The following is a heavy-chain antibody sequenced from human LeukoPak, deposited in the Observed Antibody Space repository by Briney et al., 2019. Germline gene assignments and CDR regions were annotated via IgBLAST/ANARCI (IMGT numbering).Heavy chain of an antibody. J-gene: IGHJ4*02. D-gene: IGHD1-26*01. V-gene: IGHV1-18*01. CDR3: AKIIVGALGALDY. CDR1: DYTFISYG. Sequence: ASVKVSCKASDYTFISYGISWVRQAPGQGLEWMGWINPYNGNTNYVQKLQGRVTMTTETSTSTAYMELRSLRSDDTAVYYCAKIIVGALGALDYWGQGTLVTVSS. CDR2: INPYNGNT.